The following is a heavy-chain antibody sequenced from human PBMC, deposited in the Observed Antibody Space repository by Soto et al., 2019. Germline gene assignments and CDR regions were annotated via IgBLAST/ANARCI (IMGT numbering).Heavy chain of an antibody. D-gene: IGHD3-22*01. CDR2: ISTYNGNK. J-gene: IGHJ4*02. CDR3: ARARERYFDDGSGYRPLDY. V-gene: IGHV1-18*01. CDR1: GYSFNSCG. Sequence: ASLQVSCKASGYSFNSCGIIWVRQAPGQGLDWLGWISTYNGNKNHAQNLQGRVTMTTDTSTRTAYMELRSLRSGDTAVYYCARARERYFDDGSGYRPLDYWGQGTLVNVSS.